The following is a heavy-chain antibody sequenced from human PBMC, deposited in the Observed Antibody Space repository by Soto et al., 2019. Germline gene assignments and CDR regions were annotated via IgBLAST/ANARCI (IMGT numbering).Heavy chain of an antibody. J-gene: IGHJ4*02. V-gene: IGHV4-39*01. D-gene: IGHD2-15*01. CDR2: IFFTGNI. CDR3: ASRHCSGGSCYNPVFDF. CDR1: DPSRLSIPDH. Sequence: PSDPQCHRSTVSDPSRLSIPDHSGWLLPPPGKRLEWVGSIFFTGNIYYNPSLKSRVTISVDTSRNQFSLMVNSVTAADTAVYYCASRHCSGGSCYNPVFDFWGQVSLFNVS.